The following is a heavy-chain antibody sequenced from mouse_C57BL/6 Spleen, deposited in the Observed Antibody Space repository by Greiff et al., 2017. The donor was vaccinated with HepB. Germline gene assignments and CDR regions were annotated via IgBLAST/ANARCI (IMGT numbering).Heavy chain of an antibody. J-gene: IGHJ2*01. CDR3: ARHRRSTMVKSFDY. Sequence: EVQLVESGGDLVKPGGSLKLSCAASGFTFSSYGMSWVRQTPDKRLEWVATISSGGSYTYYPDSVKGRFTISRDNAKNTLYLQMSSLKSEDTAMYYCARHRRSTMVKSFDYWGQGTTLTVSS. V-gene: IGHV5-6*01. CDR1: GFTFSSYG. CDR2: ISSGGSYT. D-gene: IGHD2-2*01.